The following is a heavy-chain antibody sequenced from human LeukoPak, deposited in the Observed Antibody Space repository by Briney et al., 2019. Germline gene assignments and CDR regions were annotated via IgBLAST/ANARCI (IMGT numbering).Heavy chain of an antibody. Sequence: ASVKVSCKASGYMFTGYYMHWVRQAPGQGLEWMGWINPNSGGTNYAQKFQGRVTMTRDTSISTAYIELSRLRSDDTAVYYCARDYCSSTSCSENYFDYWGQGTLVTVSS. J-gene: IGHJ4*02. D-gene: IGHD2-2*01. CDR2: INPNSGGT. V-gene: IGHV1-2*02. CDR1: GYMFTGYY. CDR3: ARDYCSSTSCSENYFDY.